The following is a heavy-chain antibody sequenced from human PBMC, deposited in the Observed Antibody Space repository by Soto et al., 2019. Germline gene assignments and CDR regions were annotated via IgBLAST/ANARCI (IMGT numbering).Heavy chain of an antibody. J-gene: IGHJ5*02. D-gene: IGHD2-15*01. CDR3: AKDLAGYCSGGSCPLWFDP. V-gene: IGHV3-30*18. CDR1: GFTFSSYG. CDR2: ISYDGSNK. Sequence: GGSLRLSCAASGFTFSSYGMHWVRQAPGKWLEWVAVISYDGSNKYYADSVKGRFTISRDNSKNTLYLQMNSLRAEDTAVYYCAKDLAGYCSGGSCPLWFDPWGQGXLVTVYS.